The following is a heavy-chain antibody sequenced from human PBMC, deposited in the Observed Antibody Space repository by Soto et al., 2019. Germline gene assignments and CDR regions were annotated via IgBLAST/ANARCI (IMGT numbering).Heavy chain of an antibody. Sequence: QITLKESGPPLVRPAQPLTLTCAFSGFSLTTTSMGVAWIRQPPGKALEWRALIYWDDAQRYTPSLKDRLTISKDTSRSRVVLTISNMNPEDTGTYCCAHAGDYDLLSFHHWGPGTLVTVSS. D-gene: IGHD4-17*01. CDR3: AHAGDYDLLSFHH. CDR2: IYWDDAQ. V-gene: IGHV2-5*02. CDR1: GFSLTTTSMG. J-gene: IGHJ4*02.